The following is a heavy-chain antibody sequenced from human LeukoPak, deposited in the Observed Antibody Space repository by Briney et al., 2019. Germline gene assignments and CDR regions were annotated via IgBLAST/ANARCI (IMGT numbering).Heavy chain of an antibody. D-gene: IGHD3-22*01. CDR2: INHSGST. CDR1: GGSFSGYY. Sequence: SETLSLTCAVYGGSFSGYYWSWIRQPPGKGLEWIGEINHSGSTNYNPSLKGRVTISVDTSKNQFSLKLSSVTAADTAVYYCARDRYYYDSSGYYYMDVWGKGTTVTVSS. J-gene: IGHJ6*03. V-gene: IGHV4-34*01. CDR3: ARDRYYYDSSGYYYMDV.